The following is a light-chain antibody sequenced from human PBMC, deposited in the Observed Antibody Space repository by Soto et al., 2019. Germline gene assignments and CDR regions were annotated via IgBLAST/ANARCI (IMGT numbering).Light chain of an antibody. J-gene: IGKJ2*01. Sequence: EIVLTQSPGTLSLSPGERATLSCRASQSVSSNYIAWYQQNPGQAPRLLIYGASTRATGIPDRFSGSVSGTDFTLTISRLEPEDFAVYFCQQYGRSPPFAFGQGTKVEIK. CDR1: QSVSSNY. V-gene: IGKV3-20*01. CDR2: GAS. CDR3: QQYGRSPPFA.